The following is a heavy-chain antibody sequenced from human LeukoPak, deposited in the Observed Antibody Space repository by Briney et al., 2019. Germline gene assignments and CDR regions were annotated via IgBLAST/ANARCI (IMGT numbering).Heavy chain of an antibody. CDR1: GFTFSSCW. CDR2: IKQDGSEK. CDR3: ARGRGYDFWSGYYFLDDDAFDI. D-gene: IGHD3-3*01. V-gene: IGHV3-7*01. J-gene: IGHJ3*02. Sequence: PGGSLRLSCAASGFTFSSCWMSWVRQAPGKGLEWVANIKQDGSEKYYVDSVKGRFTISRDNAKNSLYLQMNSLRAEDTAVYYCARGRGYDFWSGYYFLDDDAFDIWGQGTMVTVSS.